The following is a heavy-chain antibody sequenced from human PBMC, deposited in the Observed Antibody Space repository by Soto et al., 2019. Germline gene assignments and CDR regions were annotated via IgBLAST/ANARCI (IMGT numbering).Heavy chain of an antibody. CDR3: ASRTRGVAAAGNRDWYFDL. V-gene: IGHV4-4*02. D-gene: IGHD6-13*01. CDR2: IYHSGST. Sequence: QVQLQESGPGLVKPSGTLSLTCAVSSGSMSSSNWWSWVRQPPGKGLEWIGEIYHSGSTNYNPSLKSRVTISVDKSKNQFSLKLSSVTAADTAVYYCASRTRGVAAAGNRDWYFDLWGRGTLVTVSS. CDR1: SGSMSSSNW. J-gene: IGHJ2*01.